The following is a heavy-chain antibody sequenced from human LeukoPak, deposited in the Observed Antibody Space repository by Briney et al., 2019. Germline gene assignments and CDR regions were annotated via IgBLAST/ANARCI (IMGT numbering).Heavy chain of an antibody. V-gene: IGHV3-30*18. J-gene: IGHJ4*02. CDR2: ISYDGSNK. D-gene: IGHD4-23*01. CDR1: GFTFSSYG. CDR3: AKPVTGGNSLGY. Sequence: PGGSLRLSCAASGFTFSSYGMHWVRQAPGKGLEWVAVISYDGSNKYYADSVKGRFTISRDNSKNTLYLQMNSLRAEDTAVYYCAKPVTGGNSLGYWGQGTPVTVSS.